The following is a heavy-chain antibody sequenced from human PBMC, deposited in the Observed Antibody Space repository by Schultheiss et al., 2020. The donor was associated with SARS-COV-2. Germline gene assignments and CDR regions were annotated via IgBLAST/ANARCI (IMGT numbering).Heavy chain of an antibody. CDR3: ARGSSGWLDY. D-gene: IGHD6-19*01. CDR1: GFTFSSYA. CDR2: ISYDGSNK. Sequence: GGSLRLSCAASGFTFSSYAMHWVRQAPGKGLEWVAVISYDGSNKYYADSVKGRFTISRDNSKNTLYLQMNSLRAENTAVYYCARGSSGWLDYWGQGTLVTVSS. V-gene: IGHV3-30-3*01. J-gene: IGHJ4*02.